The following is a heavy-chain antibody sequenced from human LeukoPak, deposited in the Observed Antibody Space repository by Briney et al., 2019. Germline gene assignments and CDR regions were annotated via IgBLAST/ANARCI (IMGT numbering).Heavy chain of an antibody. V-gene: IGHV4-34*01. Sequence: SETLSLTCAVYGGSFSGYYWSWIRQPPGKGLEWIGEINHSGSTNYNPSLKSRVAISVDTSKNQFSLKLSSVTAADTAVYYCARGLTEVVVITTGAIDAFDIWGQGTMVTVSS. CDR2: INHSGST. D-gene: IGHD3-22*01. CDR1: GGSFSGYY. CDR3: ARGLTEVVVITTGAIDAFDI. J-gene: IGHJ3*02.